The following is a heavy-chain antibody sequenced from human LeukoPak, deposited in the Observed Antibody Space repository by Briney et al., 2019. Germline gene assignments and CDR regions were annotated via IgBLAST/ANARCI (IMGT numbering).Heavy chain of an antibody. Sequence: GESLKISCQISGYIFTTYWIAWVRQMPGKGLEWMGVIYPADSDTKYSPSFQGQVTFSVDKSISTACLQWNSLKASGTAIYYCARRPAFYFDYWGQGTLVTVSS. J-gene: IGHJ4*02. CDR1: GYIFTTYW. CDR2: IYPADSDT. CDR3: ARRPAFYFDY. V-gene: IGHV5-51*01. D-gene: IGHD6-6*01.